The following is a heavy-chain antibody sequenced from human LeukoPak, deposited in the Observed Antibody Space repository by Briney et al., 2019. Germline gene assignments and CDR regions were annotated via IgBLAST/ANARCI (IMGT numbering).Heavy chain of an antibody. D-gene: IGHD3-16*01. CDR3: ARDLEGGGGFDYSDY. V-gene: IGHV4-4*07. CDR2: IYTTEST. Sequence: SETLSLTCTVSGDSISSYYWSWIRQPAGKGLEWIGRIYTTESTNYNPSLKSRVTMSVDTSKNQFSLKLGSVTAADTAVYYCARDLEGGGGFDYSDYWGQGTLVTVSS. J-gene: IGHJ4*02. CDR1: GDSISSYY.